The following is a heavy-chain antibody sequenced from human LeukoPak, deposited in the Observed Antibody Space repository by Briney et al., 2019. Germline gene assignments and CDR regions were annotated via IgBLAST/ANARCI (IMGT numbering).Heavy chain of an antibody. D-gene: IGHD3-3*01. V-gene: IGHV3-23*01. CDR3: ARETDGIFDF. CDR2: ISNSGGST. J-gene: IGHJ4*02. CDR1: GFTFSSYA. Sequence: GGSLRLSCAASGFTFSSYAMSWVRQAPGKGLEWVSGISNSGGSTYYADSVKGRFTISRDNAKNSLYLQMNSLRAEDTAVYYCARETDGIFDFWSQGTLVTVSS.